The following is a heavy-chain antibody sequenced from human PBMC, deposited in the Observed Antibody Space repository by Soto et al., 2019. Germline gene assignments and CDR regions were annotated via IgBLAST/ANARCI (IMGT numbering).Heavy chain of an antibody. D-gene: IGHD6-13*01. CDR1: GDSVSSNSAA. CDR3: ARENAAAGTVSGYLLGYYYYGMDV. CDR2: TYYRSKWYN. V-gene: IGHV6-1*01. Sequence: PSQTLSLTCAISGDSVSSNSAAWNWIRQSPSRGLEWLGRTYYRSKWYNDYAVSVKSRITINPDTSKNQFYLQLNSVTPEDAAVYYCARENAAAGTVSGYLLGYYYYGMDVWGQGTTVTVSS. J-gene: IGHJ6*02.